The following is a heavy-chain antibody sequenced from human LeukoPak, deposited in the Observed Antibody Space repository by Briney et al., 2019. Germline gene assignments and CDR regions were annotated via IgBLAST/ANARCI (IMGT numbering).Heavy chain of an antibody. CDR1: GGSISSYY. V-gene: IGHV4-59*08. J-gene: IGHJ5*02. CDR3: ARIYSSSWFLNWFDP. CDR2: IYHSGST. D-gene: IGHD6-13*01. Sequence: SETLSLTCTVSGGSISSYYWSWIRQPPGKGLECIGTIYHSGSTYYNPSLKSRVTISVDTSKNQFSLKLNSVTAADTAVYYCARIYSSSWFLNWFDPWGQGTLVAVSS.